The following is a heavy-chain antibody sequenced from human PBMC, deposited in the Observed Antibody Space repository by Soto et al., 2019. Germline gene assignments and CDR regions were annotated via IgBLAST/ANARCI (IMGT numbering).Heavy chain of an antibody. CDR2: ISSNGGST. CDR1: GFTFSSYA. Sequence: GGSLRLSCSASGFTFSSYAMHWFRQAPGKGLEYVSAISSNGGSTYYADSVKGRFTISRDNSKNTLYLQMSSLRAEDTAVYYCEKTLQYRYGLPHWGQGTLVTVSS. V-gene: IGHV3-64D*06. J-gene: IGHJ4*02. D-gene: IGHD5-18*01. CDR3: EKTLQYRYGLPH.